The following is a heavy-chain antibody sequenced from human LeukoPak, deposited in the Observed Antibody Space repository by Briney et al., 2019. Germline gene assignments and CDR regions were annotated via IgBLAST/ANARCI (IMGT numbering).Heavy chain of an antibody. V-gene: IGHV1-18*01. CDR3: ARGKAHSNPAQRRTRVSRYYYMDV. CDR1: GYTFTSYG. D-gene: IGHD4-11*01. Sequence: GASVKVSCKASGYTFTSYGISWVRQAPGQGLEWMGWISAYNGNTNYAQKLQGRVTMTTDTSTSTAYMELRSLRSDDTAVYYCARGKAHSNPAQRRTRVSRYYYMDVWGKGTTVTVSS. CDR2: ISAYNGNT. J-gene: IGHJ6*03.